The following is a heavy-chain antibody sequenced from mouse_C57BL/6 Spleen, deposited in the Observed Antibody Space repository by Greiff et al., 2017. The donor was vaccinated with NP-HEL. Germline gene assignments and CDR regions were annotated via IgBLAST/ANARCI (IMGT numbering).Heavy chain of an antibody. CDR3: ARAYYYGSSYDFDY. V-gene: IGHV5-16*01. CDR2: INYDGSST. D-gene: IGHD1-1*01. Sequence: EVKLMESEGGLVQPGSSMKLSCTASGFTFSDYYMAWVRQVPEKGLEWVANINYDGSSTYYLDSLKSRFIISRDNAKNILYLQMSSLKSEDTATYYCARAYYYGSSYDFDYWGQGTTLTVSS. J-gene: IGHJ2*01. CDR1: GFTFSDYY.